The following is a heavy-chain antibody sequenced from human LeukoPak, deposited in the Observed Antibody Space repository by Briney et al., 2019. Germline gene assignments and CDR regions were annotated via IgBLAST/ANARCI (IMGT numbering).Heavy chain of an antibody. CDR2: INHSGST. Sequence: SETLSLTCTVSGVSFSSSAYYWGWIRQPPGKGLEWIGEINHSGSTNYNPSLKSRVTISVDTSKNQFSLKLSSVTAADTAVYYCARGRNGSGSFVWGSYRPFDYWGQGTLVTVSS. CDR1: GVSFSSSAYY. CDR3: ARGRNGSGSFVWGSYRPFDY. V-gene: IGHV4-39*07. D-gene: IGHD3-16*02. J-gene: IGHJ4*02.